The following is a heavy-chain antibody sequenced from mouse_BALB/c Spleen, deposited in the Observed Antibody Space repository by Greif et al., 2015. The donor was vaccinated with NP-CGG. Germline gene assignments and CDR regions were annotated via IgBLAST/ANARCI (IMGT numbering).Heavy chain of an antibody. CDR2: INSNGGST. CDR1: GFTFSSYG. Sequence: EVKVVESGGGLVQPGGSLKLSCAASGFTFSSYGMSWVRQTPDKRLELVATINSNGGSTYYPDSVKGRFTISRDNAKNTLYLQMSSLKSEDTAMYYCARDAPYDYPDYWGQGTTLTVSS. D-gene: IGHD2-4*01. J-gene: IGHJ2*01. CDR3: ARDAPYDYPDY. V-gene: IGHV5-6-3*01.